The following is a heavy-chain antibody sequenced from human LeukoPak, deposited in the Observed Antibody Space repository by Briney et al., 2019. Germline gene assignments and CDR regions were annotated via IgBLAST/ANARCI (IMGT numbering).Heavy chain of an antibody. V-gene: IGHV4-39*01. D-gene: IGHD1-1*01. CDR1: GGSISSSSYY. J-gene: IGHJ4*02. Sequence: SETLSLTCTVSGGSISSSSYYRGWIRQPPGKGLEWIVSIYYSGSTYYNPSLKSRVTISVDTSKNQFSLKLSSVTAADTAVYYCASVKGRTTGPYYFDYWGQGTLVTVSS. CDR2: IYYSGST. CDR3: ASVKGRTTGPYYFDY.